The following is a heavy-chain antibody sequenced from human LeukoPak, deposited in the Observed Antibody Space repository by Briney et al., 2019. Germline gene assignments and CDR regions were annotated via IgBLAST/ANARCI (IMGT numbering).Heavy chain of an antibody. CDR3: AKVPAAIWNYMDV. J-gene: IGHJ6*03. V-gene: IGHV3-23*01. Sequence: PGGSLRLSCAASGFTFSSYAMSWVRQAPGKGLEWVSAISGSGGSTYYADSVKGWFTISRDNSKNTLYLQMNSLRAEDTAVYYCAKVPAAIWNYMDVWGKGTTVTVSS. CDR2: ISGSGGST. CDR1: GFTFSSYA. D-gene: IGHD2-2*02.